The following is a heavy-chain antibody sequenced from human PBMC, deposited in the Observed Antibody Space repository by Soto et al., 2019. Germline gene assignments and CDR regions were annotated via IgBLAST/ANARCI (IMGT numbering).Heavy chain of an antibody. J-gene: IGHJ4*02. D-gene: IGHD2-21*02. CDR3: ASERLCGADCYFFDN. CDR2: ISGSNNNI. V-gene: IGHV3-48*03. Sequence: LRLSCAASGFTLGNYEMNWVRQAPGKGLEWISKISGSNNNIYYADSVRGRFTISRDNAKNSLYLQMNSLRAEDTAIYYCASERLCGADCYFFDNWGQGTQVTVSS. CDR1: GFTLGNYE.